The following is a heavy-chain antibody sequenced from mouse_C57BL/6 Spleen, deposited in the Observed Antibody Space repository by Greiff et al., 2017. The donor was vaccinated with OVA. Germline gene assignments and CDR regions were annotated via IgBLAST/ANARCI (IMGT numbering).Heavy chain of an antibody. V-gene: IGHV2-2*01. D-gene: IGHD1-3*01. CDR1: GFALTSYG. CDR2: IWSGGST. Sequence: QVQLQQSGPGLVQPSQSLSITCTASGFALTSYGVYWVRQSPGKGLEWLGGIWSGGSTDYNAAFISRLSISKDKSKSHVFFRMNRLQADDTAIYYCARRRVGMDYWGQGTSVTVSS. J-gene: IGHJ4*01. CDR3: ARRRVGMDY.